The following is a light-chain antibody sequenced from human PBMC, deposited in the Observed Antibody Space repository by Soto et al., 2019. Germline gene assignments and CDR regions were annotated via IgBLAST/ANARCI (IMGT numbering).Light chain of an antibody. CDR1: SSDVGAYNY. Sequence: QSVLTQPASVSGSPGQSITISCAGTSSDVGAYNYVSWYQQHPDKAPKVMIYEVSIRPSGVSDRFSDSKSGNTASLTISGLQAEDEAVYYCYSYTTSSTWVFGGGTKLTVL. CDR3: YSYTTSSTWV. J-gene: IGLJ3*02. CDR2: EVS. V-gene: IGLV2-14*01.